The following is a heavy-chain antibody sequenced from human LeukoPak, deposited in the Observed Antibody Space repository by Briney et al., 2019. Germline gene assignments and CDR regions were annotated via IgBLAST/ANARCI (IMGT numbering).Heavy chain of an antibody. CDR1: GGSVSSGSYY. CDR2: IYYSGST. CDR3: ARGGYYGSGSYYPIDY. Sequence: SETLSLTCTVSGGSVSSGSYYWSWIRQPPGKGLEWIGYIYYSGSTSYNPSLKSRVTISVDTSKNQFSLKLSSVAAADTAVYYCARGGYYGSGSYYPIDYWGQGTLVTVSS. D-gene: IGHD3-10*01. J-gene: IGHJ4*02. V-gene: IGHV4-61*01.